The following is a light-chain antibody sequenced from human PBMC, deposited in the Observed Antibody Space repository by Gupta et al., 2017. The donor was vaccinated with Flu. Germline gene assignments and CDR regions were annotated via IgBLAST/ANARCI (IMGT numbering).Light chain of an antibody. CDR1: SPNIGSNN. Sequence: QFVLAQPPSASATPGPRVTITCSGSSPNIGSNNVNWYQQVPETAPKLLIYGNSQRPSGVPDRFSGSKSGTSASLAISGLQSEDEADYYCAAWDDSLNGHYVFGTGTKVTAL. CDR3: AAWDDSLNGHYV. J-gene: IGLJ1*01. V-gene: IGLV1-44*01. CDR2: GNS.